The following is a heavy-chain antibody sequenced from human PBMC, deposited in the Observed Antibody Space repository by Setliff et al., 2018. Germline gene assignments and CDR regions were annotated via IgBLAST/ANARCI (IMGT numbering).Heavy chain of an antibody. CDR2: ISAYNGNT. CDR3: ASEQGIAVTTSNYQYYMDV. Sequence: ASVKVSCKASGYTFTSYGISWVRQAPGQGLEWMGWISAYNGNTNYAQKLQGRVTMTTDTSTSTAYMELRRLRSDDTAVYYCASEQGIAVTTSNYQYYMDVWGKVTTVTVSS. CDR1: GYTFTSYG. D-gene: IGHD6-19*01. J-gene: IGHJ6*03. V-gene: IGHV1-18*01.